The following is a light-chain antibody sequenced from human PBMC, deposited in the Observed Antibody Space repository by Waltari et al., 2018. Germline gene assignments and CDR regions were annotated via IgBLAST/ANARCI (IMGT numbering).Light chain of an antibody. CDR3: QQYDNYWT. CDR2: KAS. V-gene: IGKV1-5*03. J-gene: IGKJ1*01. Sequence: DIQMTQSPSTLPASVGDRVTITCRASQGITNWLACYQKKPGKAPKLLIYKASKSESGVPSRFSGSGSGTEFTLTISSLQPDDFATYYCQQYDNYWTFGQGTKVEIK. CDR1: QGITNW.